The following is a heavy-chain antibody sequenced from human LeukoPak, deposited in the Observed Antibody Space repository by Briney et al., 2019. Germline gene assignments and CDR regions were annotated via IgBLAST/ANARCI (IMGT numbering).Heavy chain of an antibody. CDR3: VRGRWSSGWYYDY. Sequence: KSSETLSLTCAVYGGSFSGYYWGWIRQPPGKGLEWIGEINHSGSTNYNPSLKSRGTISVDTSKNQFSLKLSSVTAADTAVYYCVRGRWSSGWYYDYWGQGTLVTVSS. V-gene: IGHV4-34*01. D-gene: IGHD6-19*01. J-gene: IGHJ4*02. CDR1: GGSFSGYY. CDR2: INHSGST.